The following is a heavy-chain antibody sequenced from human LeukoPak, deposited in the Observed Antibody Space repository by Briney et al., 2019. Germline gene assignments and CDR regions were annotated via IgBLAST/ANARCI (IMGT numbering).Heavy chain of an antibody. CDR1: GFTFSSYW. V-gene: IGHV3-74*01. CDR3: ARVRDPAPKRYRLLPYRVYMDV. J-gene: IGHJ6*03. D-gene: IGHD2-2*01. Sequence: GGSLRLSCAASGFTFSSYWMHWVRQAQGKGLVWVSRFNSDGSSTSYADSVKGRFTISRDNAKNTLYLQMNSLRAEDTAVYYCARVRDPAPKRYRLLPYRVYMDVWGKGTTVTVSS. CDR2: FNSDGSST.